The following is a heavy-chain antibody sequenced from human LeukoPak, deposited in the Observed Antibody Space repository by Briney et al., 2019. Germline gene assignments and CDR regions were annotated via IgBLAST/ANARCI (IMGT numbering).Heavy chain of an antibody. D-gene: IGHD3-9*01. V-gene: IGHV3-7*01. CDR2: IKQDGSQK. CDR1: GFTFSNYG. J-gene: IGHJ4*02. CDR3: ARDQGSARYSLLDY. Sequence: GGSLRLSCAASGFTFSNYGMHWVRQAPGKGLEWVANIKQDGSQKYYVDSVKGRFTISRDDAKNSLYLQMNSLRAEDTAVYYCARDQGSARYSLLDYWGQGTLVTVSS.